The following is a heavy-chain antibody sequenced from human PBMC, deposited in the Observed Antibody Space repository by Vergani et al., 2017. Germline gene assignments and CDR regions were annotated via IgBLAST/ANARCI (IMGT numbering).Heavy chain of an antibody. CDR1: GGSTSSYY. V-gene: IGHV4-59*01. CDR3: SRVSHPYYFDY. J-gene: IGHJ4*02. Sequence: QVQLQESGPGPVKPSETLSLTRTVSGGSTSSYYWGWIRQPPGKGLEWIGYIYYSGSTNYNPPLKSRVTISVDTSKNQFSLKLSSVTAADTAVYYCSRVSHPYYFDYWGQGTLVTVSS. CDR2: IYYSGST.